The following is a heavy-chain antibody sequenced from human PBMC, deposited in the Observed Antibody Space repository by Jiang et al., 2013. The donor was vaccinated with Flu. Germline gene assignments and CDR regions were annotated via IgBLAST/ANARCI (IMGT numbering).Heavy chain of an antibody. CDR2: IYHSGST. J-gene: IGHJ4*02. Sequence: PPGKGLEWIGFIYHSGSTDYNPSLKGRVTISIDTSKNQFSLKLSSVTAADTAVYYCARSLASYDVLTGYHSTYYFHYWGQGTLVTVSS. CDR3: ARSLASYDVLTGYHSTYYFHY. D-gene: IGHD3-9*01. V-gene: IGHV4-59*01.